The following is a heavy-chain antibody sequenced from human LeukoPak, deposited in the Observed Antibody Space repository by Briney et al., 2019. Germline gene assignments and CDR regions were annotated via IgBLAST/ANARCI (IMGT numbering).Heavy chain of an antibody. CDR1: GFTFSSYA. D-gene: IGHD6-19*01. V-gene: IGHV3-23*01. Sequence: PGGSLRLSCGASGFTFSSYAMSWVRQAPGKGLEWVSAIGSGTYYADSVKGRFTISRDNSKNTLYLQMNSLRAEDTAVYYCAKALTGYSSGRIDYWGQGTLVTVSS. CDR2: IGSGT. CDR3: AKALTGYSSGRIDY. J-gene: IGHJ4*02.